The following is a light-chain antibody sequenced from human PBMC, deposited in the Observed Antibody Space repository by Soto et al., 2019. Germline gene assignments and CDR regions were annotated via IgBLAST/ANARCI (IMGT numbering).Light chain of an antibody. CDR1: QNINTF. Sequence: EVLLTQSPGTLSLSAGERATLSCGGSQNINTFLAWYQQKPGQAPRLLIYDTFNRASGVPARFSGSGSGTHFTLTISGLEPEDFANYYCQQGKQWHTITFGQGTRLEIK. CDR3: QQGKQWHTIT. J-gene: IGKJ5*01. CDR2: DTF. V-gene: IGKV3-11*01.